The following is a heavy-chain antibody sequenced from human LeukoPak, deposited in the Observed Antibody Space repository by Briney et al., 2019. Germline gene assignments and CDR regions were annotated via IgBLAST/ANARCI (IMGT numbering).Heavy chain of an antibody. CDR1: GFIFSSYW. J-gene: IGHJ4*02. D-gene: IGHD2-21*02. CDR3: ASQMTAILHQGGY. Sequence: PGGSLRLSCAASGFIFSSYWMSWVRQAPGKGLDWVANIKHDGSDKHYVDSVKGRFTISRDNAKNSLYLQMNSLRAEDTAVYYCASQMTAILHQGGYWGQGTLVTVSS. CDR2: IKHDGSDK. V-gene: IGHV3-7*01.